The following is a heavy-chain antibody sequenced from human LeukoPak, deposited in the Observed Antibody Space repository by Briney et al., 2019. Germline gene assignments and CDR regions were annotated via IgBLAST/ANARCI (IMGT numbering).Heavy chain of an antibody. Sequence: SGGSLRLSCAASGFTFNSFRIFWVRQAPGKGLLWVSRISRDGSGISYADSVKGRFTISRDNVKKTVYLQMNSLRAEDTVVYYCVREGDYGDYVFDHWGQGTLVIVSS. V-gene: IGHV3-74*01. D-gene: IGHD4-17*01. J-gene: IGHJ4*02. CDR1: GFTFNSFR. CDR3: VREGDYGDYVFDH. CDR2: ISRDGSGI.